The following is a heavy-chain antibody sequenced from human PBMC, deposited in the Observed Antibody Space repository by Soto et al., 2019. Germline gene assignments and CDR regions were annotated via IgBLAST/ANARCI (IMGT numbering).Heavy chain of an antibody. Sequence: SGPTLVNPTQTLTLTCTFSGFSLSTSGVGVGWIRQPPGKALEWLALIYWNDDKRYNPSLKSRLTITKDTSKNQVVLTMTNMDPVDTATYYCAHRGGATVGLYYFDYWGQGALVTVSS. CDR2: IYWNDDK. CDR3: AHRGGATVGLYYFDY. J-gene: IGHJ4*02. V-gene: IGHV2-5*01. D-gene: IGHD3-16*01. CDR1: GFSLSTSGVG.